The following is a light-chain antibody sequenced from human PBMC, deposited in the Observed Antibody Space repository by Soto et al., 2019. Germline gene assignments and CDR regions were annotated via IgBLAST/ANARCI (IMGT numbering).Light chain of an antibody. CDR3: SAFAGSEGYV. CDR2: EAT. V-gene: IGLV2-8*01. CDR1: TSDVGGYNF. J-gene: IGLJ1*01. Sequence: QSVLAQPPSASGSPGQSVAISCTGTTSDVGGYNFVSWYQQHPGKAPKLIIYEATKRPSGVPDRFSGAWSGNTASLIVSGLQAEDAADYYCSAFAGSEGYVFGSGTKVTVL.